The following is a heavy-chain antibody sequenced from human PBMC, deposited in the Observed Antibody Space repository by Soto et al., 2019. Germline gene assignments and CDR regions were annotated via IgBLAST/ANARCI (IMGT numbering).Heavy chain of an antibody. D-gene: IGHD5-12*01. Sequence: QVQLVESGGGVVQPGRSLRLSCAASGFTFSSYGMHWVRQAPGKGLEWVAVISYDGSNKYYADSVKGRFTISRDNSKNTLYMQINSLRAEDTAVYYCAKGGGMATIIYDYYYGMDVWGQGTTVTVSS. CDR2: ISYDGSNK. V-gene: IGHV3-30*18. CDR3: AKGGGMATIIYDYYYGMDV. CDR1: GFTFSSYG. J-gene: IGHJ6*02.